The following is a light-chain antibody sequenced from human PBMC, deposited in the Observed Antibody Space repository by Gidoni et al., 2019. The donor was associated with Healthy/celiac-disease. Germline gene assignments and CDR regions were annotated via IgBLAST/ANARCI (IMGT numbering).Light chain of an antibody. J-gene: IGLJ2*01. CDR2: DNN. CDR3: GTWDSSLSAEV. Sequence: SVLTQPPSVSAAPGQKVTISCSGSSSNIGNNYVSWYQQLQGTAPKLLIYDNNKRPSGIPDRFSGSKSGTSATLGITGLQTGDEADYYCGTWDSSLSAEVFGGGTKQTVL. V-gene: IGLV1-51*01. CDR1: SSNIGNNY.